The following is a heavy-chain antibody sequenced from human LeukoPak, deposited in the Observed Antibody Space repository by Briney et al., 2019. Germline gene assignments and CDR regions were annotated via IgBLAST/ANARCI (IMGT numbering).Heavy chain of an antibody. CDR2: INHSGST. CDR1: GGSFSGYY. J-gene: IGHJ4*02. CDR3: ARPYGSGSYYNWAYFDY. D-gene: IGHD3-10*01. Sequence: SETLSLTCAVYGGSFSGYYWSWIRQPPGKGLEWIGEINHSGSTNYNPSLKSRVTISVDTSKNQFSLKLSSVTAADMAVYYCARPYGSGSYYNWAYFDYWGQGTLVTVSS. V-gene: IGHV4-34*01.